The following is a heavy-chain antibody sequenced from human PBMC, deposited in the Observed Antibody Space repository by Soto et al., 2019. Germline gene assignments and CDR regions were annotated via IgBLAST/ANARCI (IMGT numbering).Heavy chain of an antibody. Sequence: GGSLRLSCAASGFTFSSYAMSWVRQAPGKGLEWVSAISGSGGSTYYADSVKGRFTISRDNSKNTLYLQMNSLRAEDTAVYYCAKAHVNIVGATYLVYWGQGTLVTVSS. D-gene: IGHD1-26*01. V-gene: IGHV3-23*01. CDR2: ISGSGGST. J-gene: IGHJ4*02. CDR3: AKAHVNIVGATYLVY. CDR1: GFTFSSYA.